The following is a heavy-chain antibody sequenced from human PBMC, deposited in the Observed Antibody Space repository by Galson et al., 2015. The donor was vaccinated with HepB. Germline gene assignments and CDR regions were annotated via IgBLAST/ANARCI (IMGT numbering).Heavy chain of an antibody. V-gene: IGHV3-30*04. CDR3: ARKVYTSSWVDAFDV. Sequence: SLRLSCAASGLTFSKYSIHWVRQAPGKGLEWVAVISYDGRKEYYADSVKGRFTISRGNFKNMLYLQMNSLRAEDTALHYCARKVYTSSWVDAFDVWGQGTMVTVSS. D-gene: IGHD6-13*01. J-gene: IGHJ3*01. CDR2: ISYDGRKE. CDR1: GLTFSKYS.